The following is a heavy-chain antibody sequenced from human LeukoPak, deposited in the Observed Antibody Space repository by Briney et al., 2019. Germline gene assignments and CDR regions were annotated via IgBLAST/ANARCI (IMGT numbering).Heavy chain of an antibody. V-gene: IGHV3-23*01. D-gene: IGHD3-10*02. CDR3: AKCSASYSNDAFDV. CDR2: IRGGGSNT. CDR1: GFTFNNYS. J-gene: IGHJ3*01. Sequence: GGSLRLSCAASGFTFNNYSMNWVRQAPGKGLEWVSYIRGGGSNTRYSDSVKGRFIISRDNSKNILYLQMNSLRAEDTAIYYCAKCSASYSNDAFDVWGRGTMVTVSS.